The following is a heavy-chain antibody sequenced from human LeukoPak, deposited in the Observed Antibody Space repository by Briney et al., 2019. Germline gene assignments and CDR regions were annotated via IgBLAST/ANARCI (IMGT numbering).Heavy chain of an antibody. J-gene: IGHJ4*02. V-gene: IGHV3-7*01. CDR2: IKQDGSEK. Sequence: QSGGSLRLSCSASGFTFRNFWMTWVRQVPGKGLEWVANIKQDGSEKYYVDSVKGRFTISRDNAKNSLYLHMNSLRAEDTAVYYCAREITMPRGGPRGKDYWGQGTLVTVSS. CDR1: GFTFRNFW. D-gene: IGHD3-10*01. CDR3: AREITMPRGGPRGKDY.